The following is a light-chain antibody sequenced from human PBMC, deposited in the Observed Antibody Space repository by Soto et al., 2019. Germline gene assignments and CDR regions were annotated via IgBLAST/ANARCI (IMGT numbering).Light chain of an antibody. CDR3: QQYGSSPWT. V-gene: IGKV3-20*01. Sequence: EIVLTQSPATLSLSPGERATLSCRASQSVRTYLAWYQQKPGQTPRLLIYDASNRATGIPDRFSGRGSGTDFTLTISRLETEDFAVYYCQQYGSSPWTFGQGTKVDIK. CDR2: DAS. J-gene: IGKJ1*01. CDR1: QSVRTY.